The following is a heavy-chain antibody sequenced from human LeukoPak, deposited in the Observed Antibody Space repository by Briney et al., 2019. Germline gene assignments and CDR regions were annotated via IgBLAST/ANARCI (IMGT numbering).Heavy chain of an antibody. J-gene: IGHJ5*02. CDR3: VKDLGELAAAGRDP. V-gene: IGHV3-64D*06. Sequence: GGSLRLSCSASGFTFSSYAMHWVRQAPGKGLEYVSAISSNGGSTYYADSVKGRFTISTDNSKNTLYLQMSSLRAEDTAVYYCVKDLGELAAAGRDPWGQGTLVTVSS. CDR1: GFTFSSYA. CDR2: ISSNGGST. D-gene: IGHD6-13*01.